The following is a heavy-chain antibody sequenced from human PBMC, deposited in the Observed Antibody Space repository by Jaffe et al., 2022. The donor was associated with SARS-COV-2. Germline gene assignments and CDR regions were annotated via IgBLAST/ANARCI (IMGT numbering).Heavy chain of an antibody. CDR3: ARVPQQLDNWFDP. J-gene: IGHJ5*02. CDR1: GGSISSSSYY. Sequence: QLQLQESGPGLVKPSETLSLTCTVSGGSISSSSYYWGWIRQPPGKGLEWIGSIYYSGSTYYNPSLKSRVTISVDTSKNQFSLKLSSVTAADTAVYYCARVPQQLDNWFDPWGQGTLVTVSS. D-gene: IGHD6-13*01. V-gene: IGHV4-39*01. CDR2: IYYSGST.